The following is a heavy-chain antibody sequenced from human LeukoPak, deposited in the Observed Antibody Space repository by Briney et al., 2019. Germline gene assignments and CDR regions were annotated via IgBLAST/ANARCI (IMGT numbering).Heavy chain of an antibody. V-gene: IGHV4-4*02. CDR3: ATYLYGGDYGSYYFEY. CDR2: SFNGGRT. Sequence: PSETLSLTCAVSGDSITTSGWWSWARQPPGKGLEWIGDSFNGGRTYYDPSLKSRVIMSVDKSKNHFSLKLTSVTAADTAVYYCATYLYGGDYGSYYFEYWGQGTLVTVS. D-gene: IGHD4-23*01. CDR1: GDSITTSGW. J-gene: IGHJ4*02.